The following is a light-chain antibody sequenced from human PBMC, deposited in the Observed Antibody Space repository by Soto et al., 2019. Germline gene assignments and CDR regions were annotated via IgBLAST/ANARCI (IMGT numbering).Light chain of an antibody. V-gene: IGKV1-13*02. J-gene: IGKJ4*01. Sequence: AIQLTQSPSSLSVSVGDRVTITCRASQGINSALAWYQQKPGKPPKLLIYDASNLESGVPSSFSGRGSGTDFTLTISSLQPEDFATYYCQQFKTYPLTFGGGTKVDIK. CDR3: QQFKTYPLT. CDR1: QGINSA. CDR2: DAS.